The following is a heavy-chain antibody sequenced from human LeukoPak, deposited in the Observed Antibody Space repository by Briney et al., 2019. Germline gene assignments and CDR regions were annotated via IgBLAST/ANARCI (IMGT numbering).Heavy chain of an antibody. D-gene: IGHD3-22*01. Sequence: GESLKISCKGSGYSFTSYWIGWVRQMPGKGLEWMGIIYPGDSDTRYSPSFQGQVTTSADKSISTAYLQWSSLKASDTAMYYCARLGDDHYDSSGSPDYWGQGTLVTVSS. CDR1: GYSFTSYW. CDR2: IYPGDSDT. CDR3: ARLGDDHYDSSGSPDY. V-gene: IGHV5-51*01. J-gene: IGHJ4*02.